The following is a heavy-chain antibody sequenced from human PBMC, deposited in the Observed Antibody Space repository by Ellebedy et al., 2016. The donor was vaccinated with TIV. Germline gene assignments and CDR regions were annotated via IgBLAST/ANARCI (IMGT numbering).Heavy chain of an antibody. CDR3: ARRDSSGYFDL. V-gene: IGHV4-30-2*01. D-gene: IGHD3-22*01. CDR2: IYPGGTT. Sequence: MPSETLSLTCTVSGGSIRTGGYSWNWIRQPQGDGLVWIGYIYPGGTTYYNPSLRSRATLSVDRSNNQFSLTLDFVTAADTAVYFCARRDSSGYFDLWGQGALVTVSS. J-gene: IGHJ5*02. CDR1: GGSIRTGGYS.